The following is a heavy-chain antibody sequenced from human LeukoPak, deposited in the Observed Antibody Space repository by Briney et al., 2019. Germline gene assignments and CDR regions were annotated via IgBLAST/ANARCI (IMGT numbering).Heavy chain of an antibody. CDR2: IRYDGSNK. CDR1: GLTFSSYG. Sequence: PGGSLRLSCAASGLTFSSYGMHWVRQAPGKGLEWVAFIRYDGSNKYYADSVKGRLTISRDNSKNTLYLQMNSLRAEDTAVYYCAKDLGDYGDYWGQGTLVTVSS. J-gene: IGHJ4*02. CDR3: AKDLGDYGDY. V-gene: IGHV3-30*02. D-gene: IGHD4-17*01.